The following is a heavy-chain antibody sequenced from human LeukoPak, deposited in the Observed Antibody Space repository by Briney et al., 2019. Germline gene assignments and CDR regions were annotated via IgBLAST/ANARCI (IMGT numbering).Heavy chain of an antibody. J-gene: IGHJ4*02. V-gene: IGHV1-8*01. D-gene: IGHD3-22*01. Sequence: ASVKVSCMASGYTFTSYDINWVRQATGQGLEWMGWMNPNSGNTGYAQKFQGRVTMTRNTSISTAYMELSSLRSEDTAVYYCARGYYDSSGYYGENFDYWGQGTLVTVSS. CDR1: GYTFTSYD. CDR2: MNPNSGNT. CDR3: ARGYYDSSGYYGENFDY.